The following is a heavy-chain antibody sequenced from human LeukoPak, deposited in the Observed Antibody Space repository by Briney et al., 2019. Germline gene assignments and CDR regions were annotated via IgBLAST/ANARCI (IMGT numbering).Heavy chain of an antibody. V-gene: IGHV3-15*01. CDR3: ATGGHYFGA. CDR2: IKRKSDGGTT. D-gene: IGHD3-10*01. J-gene: IGHJ4*02. CDR1: GFTVSDAW. Sequence: PGGSLRLSCAASGFTVSDAWMSWVRQPPGKGLEWIGRIKRKSDGGTTEYAAPVKGRFTISRDDSKNTVYLQMNSLKIDDTAMFHCATGGHYFGAWGQGALVTVSS.